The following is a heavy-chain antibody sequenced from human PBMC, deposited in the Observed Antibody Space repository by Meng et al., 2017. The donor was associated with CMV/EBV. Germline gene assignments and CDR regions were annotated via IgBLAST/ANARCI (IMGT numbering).Heavy chain of an antibody. CDR1: GYTFTSYY. J-gene: IGHJ3*02. D-gene: IGHD6-19*01. V-gene: IGHV1-46*01. CDR3: ARQLARIAVADTDHDAFDI. Sequence: ASAKVSCKASGYTFTSYYMPWVRQAPGQGLEWMGIINPSGGSTSYAQKFQGRVTMTRDTSTSTVYMELSSMRSEDTAVYYCARQLARIAVADTDHDAFDIWGQGTMVTVSS. CDR2: INPSGGST.